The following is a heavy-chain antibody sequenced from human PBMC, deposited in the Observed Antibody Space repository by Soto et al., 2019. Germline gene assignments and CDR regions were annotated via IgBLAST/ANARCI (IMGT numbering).Heavy chain of an antibody. Sequence: EVQLLDSGGGLVQPGGSLRLSCEASGLTFSNYAMTWVRQGPGKGLEWVSGISGSGGRSYYADSVKGRFTISRDNSKITLYLQMNSLRAEDTAVYYCAKAYFVWSSEQPYYFDYWGQGTLVTVSS. J-gene: IGHJ4*02. V-gene: IGHV3-23*01. D-gene: IGHD3-16*01. CDR3: AKAYFVWSSEQPYYFDY. CDR2: ISGSGGRS. CDR1: GLTFSNYA.